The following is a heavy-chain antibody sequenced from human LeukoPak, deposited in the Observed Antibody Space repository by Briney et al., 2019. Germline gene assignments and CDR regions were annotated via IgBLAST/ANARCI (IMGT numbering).Heavy chain of an antibody. CDR2: IYYSGST. CDR3: ARVFFNSGSYHPLFDC. CDR1: GGSISSSSYY. J-gene: IGHJ4*02. D-gene: IGHD3-10*01. V-gene: IGHV4-39*07. Sequence: PSETLSLTCTVSGGSISSSSYYWGWIRQPPGKGLEWIGSIYYSGSTYYNPSLKSRVTISVDTSKNQFSLKLSSVTAADTAVYYCARVFFNSGSYHPLFDCWGQGTLVTVSS.